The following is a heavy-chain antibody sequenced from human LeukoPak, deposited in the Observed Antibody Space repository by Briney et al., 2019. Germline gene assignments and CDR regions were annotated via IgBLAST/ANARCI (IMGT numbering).Heavy chain of an antibody. Sequence: SETLSLTCTVSGGSISSYYWSWIRQPPGKGLEWIGYIYYSGSTNYDPSLKSRVTISVDTSKNQFSLKLSSVTAADTAVYYCASSEGTVDAFDIWGQGTMVTVSS. J-gene: IGHJ3*02. CDR1: GGSISSYY. V-gene: IGHV4-59*08. CDR2: IYYSGST. D-gene: IGHD3-10*01. CDR3: ASSEGTVDAFDI.